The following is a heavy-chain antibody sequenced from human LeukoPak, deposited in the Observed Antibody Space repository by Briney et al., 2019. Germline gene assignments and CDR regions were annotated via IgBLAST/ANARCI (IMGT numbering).Heavy chain of an antibody. V-gene: IGHV3-11*04. CDR1: GLTFSDYY. J-gene: IGHJ4*02. D-gene: IGHD6-19*01. Sequence: GGSLRLSCAASGLTFSDYYMSWIRQAPGKGLEWVAYISSSGTNIHYADSVKGRFTISRDNAKNSLYLQMNSLRAEDTAVYYCARDFIAVAFDYWGQGTLVTVSS. CDR2: ISSSGTNI. CDR3: ARDFIAVAFDY.